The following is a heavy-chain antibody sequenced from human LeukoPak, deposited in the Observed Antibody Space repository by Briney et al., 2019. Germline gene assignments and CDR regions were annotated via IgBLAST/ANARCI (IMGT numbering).Heavy chain of an antibody. CDR2: GSDSGGT. J-gene: IGHJ5*02. CDR1: GGSLNGHY. D-gene: IGHD1-26*01. Sequence: SETLSLTCAVYGGSLNGHYWSWIRQSPGKGLEWIGEGSDSGGTKFNPSLKSRVTISADTSKNQFSLKLSSVTAADTAVYHCAKNGQSGFSFDPWGQGTLVTVSS. V-gene: IGHV4-34*01. CDR3: AKNGQSGFSFDP.